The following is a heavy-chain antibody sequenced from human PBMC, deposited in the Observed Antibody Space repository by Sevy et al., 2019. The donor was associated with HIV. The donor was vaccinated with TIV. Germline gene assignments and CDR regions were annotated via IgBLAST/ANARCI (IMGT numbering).Heavy chain of an antibody. CDR3: ASDPEQLVGNYFDY. J-gene: IGHJ4*02. D-gene: IGHD6-13*01. CDR2: ISGSSNTK. CDR1: GFTFSSYS. Sequence: GGSLILSCAASGFTFSSYSMNWVRHAPGKGLEWVSYISGSSNTKYYADSVKGRFTISRDNAKNSLYLQMNSLRAEDTAVYYCASDPEQLVGNYFDYWGQGTPVTVSS. V-gene: IGHV3-48*01.